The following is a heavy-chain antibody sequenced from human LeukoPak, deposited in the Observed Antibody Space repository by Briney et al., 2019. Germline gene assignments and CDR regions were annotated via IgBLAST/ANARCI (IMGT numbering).Heavy chain of an antibody. Sequence: SETLSLTCAVYGGSFSGYYWRWIRHPPGKGREWIREINHSGGTNYNPSLKSRVTISVDTSKNQFSLKLSSVTAADTAVYYCASRPHFVYYDFWSGYYAISWGQGTLVTVSS. CDR1: GGSFSGYY. J-gene: IGHJ4*02. D-gene: IGHD3-3*01. V-gene: IGHV4-34*01. CDR3: ASRPHFVYYDFWSGYYAIS. CDR2: INHSGGT.